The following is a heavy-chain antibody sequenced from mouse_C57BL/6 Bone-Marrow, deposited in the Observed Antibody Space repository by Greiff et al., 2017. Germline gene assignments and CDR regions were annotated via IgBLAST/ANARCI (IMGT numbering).Heavy chain of an antibody. D-gene: IGHD2-2*01. CDR3: VRRKGLRQNSMDY. CDR1: GYSFTTYS. Sequence: EVLLVQSGAGLVQPKGSLKLSCAASGYSFTTYSMNWVRQTPVQGLEWVARIRRTGNNYPTYYADSVKDRFTISRDDSESILYLQKKNLKTEDTAMCCCVRRKGLRQNSMDYGGQGTSVTVST. J-gene: IGHJ4*01. V-gene: IGHV10-1*01. CDR2: IRRTGNNYPT.